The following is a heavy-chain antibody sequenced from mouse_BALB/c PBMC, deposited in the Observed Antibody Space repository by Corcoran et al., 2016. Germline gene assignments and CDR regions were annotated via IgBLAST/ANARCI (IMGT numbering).Heavy chain of an antibody. J-gene: IGHJ3*01. CDR2: IDPFNGGT. CDR3: ASMITRDWFAY. V-gene: IGHV1S135*01. D-gene: IGHD2-4*01. Sequence: EIQLQQSGPELMKPGASVKISCKASGYSFTSYYMHWVKQSHGKSLEWIGYIDPFNGGTSYKQKFKGKATLTVDKSSSTAYMHLSSLTSEDSAGYYCASMITRDWFAYWGQGTLVTVSA. CDR1: GYSFTSYY.